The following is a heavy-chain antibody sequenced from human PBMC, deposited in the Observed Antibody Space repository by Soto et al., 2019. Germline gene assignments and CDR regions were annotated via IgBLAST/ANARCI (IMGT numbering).Heavy chain of an antibody. CDR2: INAGNGNT. CDR3: ARDQVTGYDILTGYRVYGMDV. Sequence: GASVKVSCKASGYTFTSYAMHWVRQAPGQRLEWMGWINAGNGNTKYSQKFQGRVTITRDTSASTAYMELSNLRSEDTAVYYCARDQVTGYDILTGYRVYGMDVWGQGTTVTVSS. J-gene: IGHJ6*02. V-gene: IGHV1-3*01. CDR1: GYTFTSYA. D-gene: IGHD3-9*01.